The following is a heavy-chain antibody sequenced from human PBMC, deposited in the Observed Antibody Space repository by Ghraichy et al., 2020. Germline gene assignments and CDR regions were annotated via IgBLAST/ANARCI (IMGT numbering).Heavy chain of an antibody. Sequence: SETLSLTCTVSGGSISGSDYYWGWIRQPPGKGLEWIASIHDSGNTYYNVSLKSRVTISVDTSKNQISLKLSSVTAADTAVYYCARPHEIRFLDWLAVWGQGSTVTVSS. CDR3: ARPHEIRFLDWLAV. CDR2: IHDSGNT. J-gene: IGHJ6*02. V-gene: IGHV4-39*01. CDR1: GGSISGSDYY. D-gene: IGHD3-3*01.